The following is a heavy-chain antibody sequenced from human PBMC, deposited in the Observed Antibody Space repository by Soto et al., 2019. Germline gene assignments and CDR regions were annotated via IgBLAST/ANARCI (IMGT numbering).Heavy chain of an antibody. D-gene: IGHD2-2*01. CDR1: GYTFTSYA. Sequence: SLKVSCKASGYTFTSYAVHWVRQAPGQRLEWMGWINAGNGNTKYSQKFQGRVTVTRDTSASTAYMELSSLRSEDTAVYYCARVYCSSNRCYYYYGMDVWGQGTTVTASS. CDR3: ARVYCSSNRCYYYYGMDV. V-gene: IGHV1-3*01. CDR2: INAGNGNT. J-gene: IGHJ6*02.